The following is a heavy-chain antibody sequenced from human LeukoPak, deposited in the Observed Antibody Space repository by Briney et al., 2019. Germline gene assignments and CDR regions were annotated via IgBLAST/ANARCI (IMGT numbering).Heavy chain of an antibody. Sequence: SGGSLRLSCAASGFTLSSLAMHWVRQAPGKGLEWVSSSGTRSGTKYYADSVMGRFTISRDGAMNSVSLQINSLRAEDTAVYYCLLQMTYGELSDPDFRGQGTLVTVSS. CDR3: LLQMTYGELSDPDF. J-gene: IGHJ4*02. V-gene: IGHV3-21*01. D-gene: IGHD3-16*02. CDR1: GFTLSSLA. CDR2: SGTRSGTK.